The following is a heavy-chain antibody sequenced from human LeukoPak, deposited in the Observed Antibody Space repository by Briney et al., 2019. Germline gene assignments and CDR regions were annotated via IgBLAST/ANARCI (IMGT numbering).Heavy chain of an antibody. CDR2: IYYSGST. V-gene: IGHV4-39*01. CDR3: ASPLISCSSTSCYLTLVNWFDP. Sequence: SETLSLTCTVSGGSISSSSYYWGWIRQPPGKGLEWIGSIYYSGSTYYNPSLKSRVTISVDTSKNQFSLKLSSATAADTAVYYCASPLISCSSTSCYLTLVNWFDPWGQGTLVTVSS. J-gene: IGHJ5*02. D-gene: IGHD2-2*01. CDR1: GGSISSSSYY.